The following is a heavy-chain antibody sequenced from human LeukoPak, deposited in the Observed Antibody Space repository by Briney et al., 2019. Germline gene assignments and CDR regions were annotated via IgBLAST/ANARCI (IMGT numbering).Heavy chain of an antibody. D-gene: IGHD3-22*01. CDR2: ISYDGTHK. CDR3: AKEPLQGYYYDSSGYYDY. J-gene: IGHJ4*02. CDR1: GFTFSSYA. V-gene: IGHV3-30*04. Sequence: GGSLRLSCEGSGFTFSSYAMHWVRQAPGKGLEWVAFISYDGTHKYYADSVRGRFTISRDSSRNTVYLQMNSLRAEDTAVYYCAKEPLQGYYYDSSGYYDYWGQGTLVTVSS.